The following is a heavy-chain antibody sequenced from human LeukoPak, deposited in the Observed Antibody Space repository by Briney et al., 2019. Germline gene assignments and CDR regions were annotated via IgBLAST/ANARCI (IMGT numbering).Heavy chain of an antibody. V-gene: IGHV1-2*02. CDR3: AILGGVRGAKRAFDI. CDR1: GYTFTGYY. Sequence: ASVKVSCKASGYTFTGYYMHWVRLAPGQGLEWMGWINPNSGGTNYAQKFQGRVTMTRDTSISTAYMELSRLRSDDTAVYYCAILGGVRGAKRAFDIWGQGTMVTVSS. J-gene: IGHJ3*02. CDR2: INPNSGGT. D-gene: IGHD3-10*01.